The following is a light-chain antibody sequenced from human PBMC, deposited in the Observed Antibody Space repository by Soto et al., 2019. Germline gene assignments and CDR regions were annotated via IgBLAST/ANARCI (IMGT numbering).Light chain of an antibody. CDR1: TSNIGAPYD. J-gene: IGLJ1*01. CDR2: GDN. Sequence: SLIAHPPSLSGAPGQRLSISCTGSTSNIGAPYDVHWYQHLPGAAPKLLLYGDNNRPSGVPDRFSGSKSGTSASLAITSLQAEDEADYYCQSYDISLHNYVFGTGTKVTVL. V-gene: IGLV1-40*01. CDR3: QSYDISLHNYV.